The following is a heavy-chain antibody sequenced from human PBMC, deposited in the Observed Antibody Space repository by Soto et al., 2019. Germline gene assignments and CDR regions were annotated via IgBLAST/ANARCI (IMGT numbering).Heavy chain of an antibody. CDR3: ARVGSSGWSPDY. D-gene: IGHD6-19*01. Sequence: ASETLSLTCTVSGGSTSGHYWIWIRQPPGEGMEWIGYIFYSGSTTYNNNPSLKSRVSISVDTSKNQFYLRLSSVTAADTAVYYCARVGSSGWSPDYWGQGTLVTVSS. CDR2: IFYSGSTTY. J-gene: IGHJ4*02. V-gene: IGHV4-59*11. CDR1: GGSTSGHY.